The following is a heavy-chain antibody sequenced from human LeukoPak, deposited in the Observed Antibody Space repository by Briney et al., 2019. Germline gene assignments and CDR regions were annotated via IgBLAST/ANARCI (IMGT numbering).Heavy chain of an antibody. D-gene: IGHD3-22*01. CDR1: GYTFTGYY. CDR2: INPNSGGT. CDR3: ARDWTTRRVVTQLDY. V-gene: IGHV1-2*02. J-gene: IGHJ4*02. Sequence: ASVKVSCKASGYTFTGYYMHWVRQAPGQGLEWMGWINPNSGGTNYAQKFQGRVTMTSDTSISTAYMELSRLRSDDTAVYYCARDWTTRRVVTQLDYWGQGTLVTVSS.